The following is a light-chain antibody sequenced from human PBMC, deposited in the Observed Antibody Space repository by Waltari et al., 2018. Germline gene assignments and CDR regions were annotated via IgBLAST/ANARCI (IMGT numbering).Light chain of an antibody. CDR3: MQGTHRPPYT. J-gene: IGKJ2*01. CDR2: KVS. V-gene: IGKV2-30*02. CDR1: QSLVHSDGNTY. Sequence: DVVMTQSPLSLPVTLGQPASISCRSSQSLVHSDGNTYLNWFQQRPGQSPRRQIYKVSNRDSGVPDRFSGSGSGTDFTLKISRVEAEDVGVYFCMQGTHRPPYTFGQGTKLEIK.